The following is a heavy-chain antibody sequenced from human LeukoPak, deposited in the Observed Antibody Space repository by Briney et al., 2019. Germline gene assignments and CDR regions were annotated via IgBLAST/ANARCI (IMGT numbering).Heavy chain of an antibody. V-gene: IGHV4-39*01. CDR1: GGSFSGYY. CDR3: AMPGIAVAGTPFDY. CDR2: IYYSGST. D-gene: IGHD6-19*01. J-gene: IGHJ4*02. Sequence: PSETLSLTCAVYGGSFSGYYWGWIRQPPGKGLEWIGSIYYSGSTYYNPSLKSRVTISVDTSKNQFSLKLSSVTAADTAVYYCAMPGIAVAGTPFDYWGQGTLVTVSS.